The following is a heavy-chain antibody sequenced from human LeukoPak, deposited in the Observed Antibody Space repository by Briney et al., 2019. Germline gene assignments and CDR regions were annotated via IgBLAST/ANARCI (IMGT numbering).Heavy chain of an antibody. CDR2: ISYSGST. D-gene: IGHD4-23*01. J-gene: IGHJ4*02. Sequence: SETQSLTCTVSGGSISSRGYYWSWIRQHPGTSLEWIGYISYSGSTYYNPSPKSRVTISGDTSKNQFSLRLTSVSAADTAVYYCARDQNSGFGHWGQGTLVTVSS. V-gene: IGHV4-31*03. CDR3: ARDQNSGFGH. CDR1: GGSISSRGYY.